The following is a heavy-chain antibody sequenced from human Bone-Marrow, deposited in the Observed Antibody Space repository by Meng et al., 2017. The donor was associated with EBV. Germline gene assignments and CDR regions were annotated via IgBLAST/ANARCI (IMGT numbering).Heavy chain of an antibody. CDR3: AKDCFGDKDS. J-gene: IGHJ4*02. D-gene: IGHD2-21*01. Sequence: EVSVMDSGGGLVQAGGCLRLHCAASGFTLSSYWVHWVRQAPGKGLVWVSRINPDGSVINYADSVKGRFTISRDNAKNTVYLQMNNLRADDTAVYYCAKDCFGDKDSWGQGTLVTVSS. V-gene: IGHV3-74*01. CDR2: INPDGSVI. CDR1: GFTLSSYW.